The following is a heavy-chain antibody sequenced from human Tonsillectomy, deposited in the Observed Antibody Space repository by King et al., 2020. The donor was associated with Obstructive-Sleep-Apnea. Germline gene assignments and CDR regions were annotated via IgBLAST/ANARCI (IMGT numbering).Heavy chain of an antibody. CDR3: STLLPTSRSFDY. V-gene: IGHV1-24*01. J-gene: IGHJ4*02. CDR1: GYTLTELS. D-gene: IGHD2-15*01. CDR2: FDPEDGET. Sequence: QLVQSGAEVKKPGASVKVSCKVSGYTLTELSMHWVRQAPGKGLEWMGGFDPEDGETSYAQKFQGRVTMTEDTSTDTDYMELGSLRAEDTAVYYCSTLLPTSRSFDYWGQGTLVTVSS.